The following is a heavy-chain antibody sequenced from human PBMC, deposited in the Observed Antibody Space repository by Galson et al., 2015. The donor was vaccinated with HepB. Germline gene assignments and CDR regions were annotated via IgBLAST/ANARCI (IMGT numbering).Heavy chain of an antibody. V-gene: IGHV1-69*02. CDR3: AHSSSWQHAQYYFDY. D-gene: IGHD6-13*01. CDR1: GGTFSSYT. CDR2: IIPILGIA. Sequence: SVKVSCKASGGTFSSYTISWVRQAPGQGLEWVGRIIPILGIANYAQKFQGRVTITADKSTSTAYMELSSLRSEETAVYYCAHSSSWQHAQYYFDYWGQGTLVTVSS. J-gene: IGHJ4*02.